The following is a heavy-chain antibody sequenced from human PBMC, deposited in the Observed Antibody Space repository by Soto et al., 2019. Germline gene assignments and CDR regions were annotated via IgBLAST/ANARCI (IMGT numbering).Heavy chain of an antibody. J-gene: IGHJ4*02. CDR3: AREDYDFWSGYYTGIGY. CDR2: IYYSGST. D-gene: IGHD3-3*01. Sequence: PSETLSLTCTVSGGSVSSGSYYWSWIRQPPGKGLEWIGYIYYSGSTNYNPSLKSRVTISVDTSKNQFSLKLSSVTAADTAVYYCAREDYDFWSGYYTGIGYWGQGTLVTVSS. V-gene: IGHV4-61*01. CDR1: GGSVSSGSYY.